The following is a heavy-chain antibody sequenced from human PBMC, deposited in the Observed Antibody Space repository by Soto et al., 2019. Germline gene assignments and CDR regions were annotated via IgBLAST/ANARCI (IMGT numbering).Heavy chain of an antibody. CDR1: GDSVDRDY. D-gene: IGHD3-16*01. V-gene: IGHV4-59*08. Sequence: QVQLQESGPGLVKPSDTLSLTCTVSGDSVDRDYWNWIRQPPGKGFEWIGYIFSTGTTASNPSLKSRVTLSIDTSNNQFSLGLTSVSASDSAVYYCARWAAAAYTFESWGQGILVTVSA. J-gene: IGHJ4*02. CDR2: IFSTGTT. CDR3: ARWAAAAYTFES.